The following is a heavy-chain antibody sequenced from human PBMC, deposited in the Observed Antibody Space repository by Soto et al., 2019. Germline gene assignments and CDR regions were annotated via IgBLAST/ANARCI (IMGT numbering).Heavy chain of an antibody. CDR2: IYYSGST. V-gene: IGHV4-39*01. Sequence: NPSETLSLTCIVSGGSISSSSYYWGWIRQPPGKGLEWIGSIYYSGSTYYNPSLKSRVTISVDTSKNQFSLKLSSVTAADTAVYYCARVPDDRSGLWNYNWFDPWGQGTLVTVSS. D-gene: IGHD1-7*01. CDR3: ARVPDDRSGLWNYNWFDP. J-gene: IGHJ5*02. CDR1: GGSISSSSYY.